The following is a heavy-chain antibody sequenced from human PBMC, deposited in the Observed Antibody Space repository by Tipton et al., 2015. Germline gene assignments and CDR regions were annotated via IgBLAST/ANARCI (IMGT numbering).Heavy chain of an antibody. CDR2: IYYIGNT. J-gene: IGHJ3*02. CDR1: GGSISLGGYY. V-gene: IGHV4-61*08. Sequence: TLSLTCTVSGGSISLGGYYWGWIRQPPGKGLEWIGYIYYIGNTNYNPSLKSRVTISVDTSKNQFSLKLSSVTAADTAVYYCAREGHDSGGYSIHGFDIWGQGTMVTVSS. CDR3: AREGHDSGGYSIHGFDI. D-gene: IGHD3-22*01.